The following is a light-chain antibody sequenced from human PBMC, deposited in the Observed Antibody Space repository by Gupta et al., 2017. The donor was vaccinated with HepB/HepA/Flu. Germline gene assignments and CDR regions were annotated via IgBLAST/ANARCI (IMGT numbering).Light chain of an antibody. V-gene: IGKV4-1*01. CDR1: QSVLDSSSNRKY. CDR2: WAS. J-gene: IGKJ2*01. CDR3: QQYYSFPYT. Sequence: DIVMTQSPNSLAVSLGERATINCKSSQSVLDSSSNRKYLAWYQQKPRRPPRLLIYWASIRESGVPDRFSGSGSATDFTLTISSLQAEDVAVYYCQQYYSFPYTFGQGTKVEIK.